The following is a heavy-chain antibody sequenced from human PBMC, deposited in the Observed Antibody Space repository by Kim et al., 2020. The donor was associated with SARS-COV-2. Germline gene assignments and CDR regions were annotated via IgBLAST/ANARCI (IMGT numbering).Heavy chain of an antibody. D-gene: IGHD3-10*02. V-gene: IGHV4-39*01. CDR3: ARPGLLFADLLFYPFDI. Sequence: SETLSLTCTVSGGSVSKSNCYWGWIRQTPGKGLEWIGSLHSTGGTYYNPSLKSRVTISVDTSKNQFSLNLNSVTAADTAVYYCARPGLLFADLLFYPFDIWGQGRMVTVSS. J-gene: IGHJ3*02. CDR2: LHSTGGT. CDR1: GGSVSKSNCY.